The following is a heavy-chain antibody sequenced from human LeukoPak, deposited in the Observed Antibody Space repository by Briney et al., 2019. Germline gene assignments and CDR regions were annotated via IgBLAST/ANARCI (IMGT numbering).Heavy chain of an antibody. Sequence: SETLSLTCTVSGGSISSGDYYWSWIRQPPGTGLEWLGYIYYGGSTYYNPSLKSRVTISVDTSKNQFSLKLSSVTAADTAVYYCARGGERDYYGSGVSSYYYGMDVWGKGTTVTVSS. CDR1: GGSISSGDYY. D-gene: IGHD3-10*01. V-gene: IGHV4-30-4*01. CDR3: ARGGERDYYGSGVSSYYYGMDV. J-gene: IGHJ6*04. CDR2: IYYGGST.